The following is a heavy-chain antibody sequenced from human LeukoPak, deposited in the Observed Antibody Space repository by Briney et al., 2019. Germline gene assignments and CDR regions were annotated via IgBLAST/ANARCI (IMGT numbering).Heavy chain of an antibody. D-gene: IGHD4-17*01. V-gene: IGHV4-31*03. CDR3: ARARHYGDYRRSFDP. Sequence: PSQTLSLTCTVSGGSINSGGYYWSWIRQHPGKGLEWIGYIYYTGSTYYNPSLKSRVTISVDRSKNQFSLKLSSVTAADTAVYCCARARHYGDYRRSFDPWGQGTLVTVSS. CDR2: IYYTGST. CDR1: GGSINSGGYY. J-gene: IGHJ5*02.